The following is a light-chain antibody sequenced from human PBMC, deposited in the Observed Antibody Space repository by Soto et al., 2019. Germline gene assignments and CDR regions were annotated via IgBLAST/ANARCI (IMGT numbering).Light chain of an antibody. CDR1: SSDVGGYNY. Sequence: QSALTQPASVSGSPGQLITISCTGTSSDVGGYNYVSWYQQHPGKAPKLMIYEVSNRPSGVSNRFSGSKSGNTASLTISGLQAEDEAAYYCTSYTTSSSWVFGGGTKLTVL. V-gene: IGLV2-14*01. J-gene: IGLJ3*02. CDR2: EVS. CDR3: TSYTTSSSWV.